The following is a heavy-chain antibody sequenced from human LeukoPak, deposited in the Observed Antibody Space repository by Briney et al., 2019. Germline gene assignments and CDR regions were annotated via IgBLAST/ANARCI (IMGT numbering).Heavy chain of an antibody. V-gene: IGHV3-23*01. CDR3: AKTLGKYSSYYFDY. J-gene: IGHJ4*02. D-gene: IGHD5-18*01. CDR2: ISGSGGST. CDR1: RFTFSRYA. Sequence: GGSLRLSCAASRFTFSRYAMSWVRQAPGKGLEWVSAISGSGGSTYYADSVKGRFTISRDNSKNTLYLQMNSLRAEDAAVYYCAKTLGKYSSYYFDYWGQGTLVTVSS.